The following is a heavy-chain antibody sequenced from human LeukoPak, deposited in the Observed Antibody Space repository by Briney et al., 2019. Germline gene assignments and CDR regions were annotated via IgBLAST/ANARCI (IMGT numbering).Heavy chain of an antibody. Sequence: ASVKVSCKASGGTFSSYAISWVRQAPGQGLEWMGGIVPIFGTANYAQKFQGRVTITADESTSTAYMELSSLRAEDTAVYYCARDGSHFGITIIAYDYWGQGTLVTVSS. CDR2: IVPIFGTA. CDR1: GGTFSSYA. V-gene: IGHV1-69*01. CDR3: ARDGSHFGITIIAYDY. D-gene: IGHD3-22*01. J-gene: IGHJ4*02.